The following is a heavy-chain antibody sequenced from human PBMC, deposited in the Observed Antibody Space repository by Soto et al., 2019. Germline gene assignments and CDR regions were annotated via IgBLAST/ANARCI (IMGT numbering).Heavy chain of an antibody. CDR3: AREFPTAR. CDR2: IWYDGSNK. Sequence: QVQLVESGGGVVQPGRSLRLSCAASGFTFSSYGMHWLSQAPGKGLEWVAVIWYDGSNKYYADSVKGRFTISRDNSKNTLYLQMNSLRAEDTAVYYCAREFPTARWGQGTLVTVSS. CDR1: GFTFSSYG. V-gene: IGHV3-33*01. J-gene: IGHJ4*02.